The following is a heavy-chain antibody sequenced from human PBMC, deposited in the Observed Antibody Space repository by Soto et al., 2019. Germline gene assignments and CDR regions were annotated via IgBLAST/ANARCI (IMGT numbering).Heavy chain of an antibody. D-gene: IGHD3-16*01. CDR3: VRSCDASYCKNFDY. Sequence: GGSLRLSCATSGFTFSTCWMHWVRQAPGKGLEWVSRINGDGRSVSNADFVRGRFTTSRDNAKNTLYLHMDSLRAEDTAVYYCVRSCDASYCKNFDYWGQGILVTVSS. CDR2: INGDGRSV. J-gene: IGHJ4*02. V-gene: IGHV3-74*01. CDR1: GFTFSTCW.